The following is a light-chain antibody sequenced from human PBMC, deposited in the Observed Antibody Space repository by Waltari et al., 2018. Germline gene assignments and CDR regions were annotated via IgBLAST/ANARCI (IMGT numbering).Light chain of an antibody. CDR1: QTILYSSNSKNY. V-gene: IGKV4-1*01. CDR2: WAS. J-gene: IGKJ2*01. Sequence: DIVMTQSPDSLAVSLGERATINCKSNQTILYSSNSKNYLAWYQHKPGQPPKLLIYWASTRESGVPDRFSGSGSETDFTLTISSLQAEDVAVYYCQQYYSIPYTFGQGTKLEIK. CDR3: QQYYSIPYT.